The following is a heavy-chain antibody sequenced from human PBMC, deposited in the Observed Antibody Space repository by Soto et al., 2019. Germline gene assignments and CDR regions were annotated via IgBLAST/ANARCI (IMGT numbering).Heavy chain of an antibody. V-gene: IGHV3-9*01. J-gene: IGHJ1*01. D-gene: IGHD6-13*01. CDR2: INCDSGSI. CDR1: PFTFDDYA. Sequence: PVGAVRVYDPPSPFTFDDYAIHWFLHVPGKVLDGVSGINCDSGSIGYGDSVKGRLAISRDNAKNSLHLQMNSLSAEDTAFYYCVKDESINWYSGHFRHWGQGTLVTVSS. CDR3: VKDESINWYSGHFRH.